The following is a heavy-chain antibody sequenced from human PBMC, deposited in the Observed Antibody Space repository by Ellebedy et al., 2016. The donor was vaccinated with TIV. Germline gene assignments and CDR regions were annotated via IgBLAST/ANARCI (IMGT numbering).Heavy chain of an antibody. V-gene: IGHV3-7*03. CDR3: ARGSVVTGADS. J-gene: IGHJ4*02. D-gene: IGHD2-21*02. CDR2: INQDGRAK. CDR1: GFSFRNHW. Sequence: GESLKISCAASGFSFRNHWMNWVRQAPGKGLELVANINQDGRAKNYVDSVKGRFAISRDNAKNSLYLQMNSLRREDMAIYYCARGSVVTGADSWGQGTLITVSS.